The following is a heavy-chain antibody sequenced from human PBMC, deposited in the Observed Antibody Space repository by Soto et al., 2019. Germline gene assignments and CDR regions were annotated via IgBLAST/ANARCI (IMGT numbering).Heavy chain of an antibody. Sequence: QVQLQESGPGLVKPSGTLSLTCAVSGDSVSSPYYCCWVGQPPGRGRGWIGEVFHTGTTSYNPSLRSRVTISMDKSNNQFSLDLSYVTAADTAVYYCARSAGWYAVHSWGPGTRVIVSS. CDR2: VFHTGTT. CDR3: ARSAGWYAVHS. J-gene: IGHJ4*02. V-gene: IGHV4-4*02. D-gene: IGHD6-13*01. CDR1: GDSVSSPYY.